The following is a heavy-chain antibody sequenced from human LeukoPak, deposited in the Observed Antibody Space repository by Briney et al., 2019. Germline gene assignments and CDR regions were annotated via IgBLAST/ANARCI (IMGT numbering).Heavy chain of an antibody. V-gene: IGHV1-8*02. CDR3: ARAVGMATYYYYYYMDV. D-gene: IGHD5-24*01. CDR2: MNPNSGNT. CDR1: GGTFSSYA. Sequence: ASVKVSCKASGGTFSSYAISWVRQATGQGLEWMGWMNPNSGNTGYAQKFQGRVTMTRNTSISTAYMELSSLRSEDTAVYYCARAVGMATYYYYYYMDVWGKGTTVTISS. J-gene: IGHJ6*03.